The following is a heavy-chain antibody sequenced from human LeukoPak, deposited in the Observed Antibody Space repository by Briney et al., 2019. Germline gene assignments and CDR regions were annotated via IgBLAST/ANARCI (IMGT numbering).Heavy chain of an antibody. CDR3: ARVLRYCSGGNCYSGGLGYMDV. Sequence: GGSLRLSCAASGFTFSSYWMSWVRKAPGKGLEWVSSISRSGSTKYYADSVKGRFTISRDNAKNSLFLQMNSLRAEDTAVYYCARVLRYCSGGNCYSGGLGYMDVWGKGTTVTISS. V-gene: IGHV3-48*04. D-gene: IGHD2-15*01. J-gene: IGHJ6*03. CDR1: GFTFSSYW. CDR2: ISRSGSTK.